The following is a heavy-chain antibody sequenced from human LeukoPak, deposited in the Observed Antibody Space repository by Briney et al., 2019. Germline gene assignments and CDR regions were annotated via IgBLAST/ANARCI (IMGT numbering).Heavy chain of an antibody. CDR1: GGSIRSNNFC. CDR2: FSYCRTT. V-gene: IGHV4-39*01. D-gene: IGHD6-19*01. Sequence: SETLSLTCSVSGGSIRSNNFCWDWSRQPRGKGVEWILSFSYCRTTYFHPSLKSRVTMSVDTSMNQFSLKVTSVTAADTAVYYCARRTAVARTAHFDYWGQGILVTVSS. CDR3: ARRTAVARTAHFDY. J-gene: IGHJ4*02.